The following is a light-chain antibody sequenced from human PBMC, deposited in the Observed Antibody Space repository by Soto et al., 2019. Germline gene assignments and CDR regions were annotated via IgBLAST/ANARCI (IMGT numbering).Light chain of an antibody. CDR3: GTWDSSLTTYV. CDR2: ENN. J-gene: IGLJ1*01. Sequence: QSVLTQPPSVSAAPGQKVTISCSGSSSDTGRNYVSWYQHLPGTAPKLLIYENNKRPSGIPDRLSGSKSGSSATLGITGLQTGDEADYYCGTWDSSLTTYVFGPGTKLTVL. CDR1: SSDTGRNY. V-gene: IGLV1-51*02.